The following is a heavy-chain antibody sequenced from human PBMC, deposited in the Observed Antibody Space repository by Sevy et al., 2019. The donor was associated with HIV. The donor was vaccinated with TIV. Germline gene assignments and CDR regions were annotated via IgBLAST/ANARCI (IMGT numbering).Heavy chain of an antibody. CDR3: VKEGGGEGGDH. CDR1: GFSFRSYG. CDR2: IKYDGSNK. J-gene: IGHJ4*02. Sequence: GGSLRLSCAASGFSFRSYGMHWVRQAPGKGLEWMSYIKYDGSNKDYADSVKGRFTISRDNTKNRRYLQMNRLRVEDTAVFDWVKEGGGEGGDHWGQGTLVTVSS. D-gene: IGHD3-16*01. V-gene: IGHV3-30*02.